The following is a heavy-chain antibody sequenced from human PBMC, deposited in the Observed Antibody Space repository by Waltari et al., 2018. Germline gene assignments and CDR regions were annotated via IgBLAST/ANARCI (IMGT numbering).Heavy chain of an antibody. D-gene: IGHD6-6*01. CDR1: GGTFSSYA. Sequence: QVQLVQSGAEVKKPGSSVKVSCKASGGTFSSYAISWVRQAPGQGLEWMGGIIPILGTANYAQKFQGRVTSTADESTSTAYMELSSLRSEDTAVYYCASLPRGIAARPRGWFDPWGQGTLVTVSS. CDR2: IIPILGTA. J-gene: IGHJ5*02. V-gene: IGHV1-69*01. CDR3: ASLPRGIAARPRGWFDP.